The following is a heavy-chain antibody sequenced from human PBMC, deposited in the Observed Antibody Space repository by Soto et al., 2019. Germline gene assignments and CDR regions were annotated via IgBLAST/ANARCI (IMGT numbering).Heavy chain of an antibody. V-gene: IGHV3-30-3*01. CDR1: GFNISGYT. Sequence: GGSLRLSYAASGFNISGYTMQRVRKNPGKGLEWGAHISYDGGDKYYADSVKGRFTISRDNSKSTLYLQMNSLRAEDTSVYYCAREYRLAVVAPGYWGQGILVTVSS. CDR2: ISYDGGDK. J-gene: IGHJ4*02. CDR3: AREYRLAVVAPGY. D-gene: IGHD2-15*01.